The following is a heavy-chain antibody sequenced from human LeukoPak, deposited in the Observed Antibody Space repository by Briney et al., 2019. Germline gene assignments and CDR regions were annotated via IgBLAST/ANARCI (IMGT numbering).Heavy chain of an antibody. J-gene: IGHJ3*01. Sequence: GGSLRLSCATSGFTFTDYYMSWIRQAPGKGLEWVSYISVSGTTMYYADSVKGRFTLSRDNAKNSLYLQMNSLRAEDTAVYYCARDPNGDYIGAFDFRGQGTMVTVSS. D-gene: IGHD4-17*01. CDR3: ARDPNGDYIGAFDF. CDR1: GFTFTDYY. CDR2: ISVSGTTM. V-gene: IGHV3-11*01.